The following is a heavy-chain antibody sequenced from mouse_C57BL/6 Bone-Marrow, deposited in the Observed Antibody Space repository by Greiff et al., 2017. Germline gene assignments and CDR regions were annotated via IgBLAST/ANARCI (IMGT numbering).Heavy chain of an antibody. D-gene: IGHD1-1*01. CDR3: ARGVGGFAY. J-gene: IGHJ3*01. V-gene: IGHV5-12*01. CDR1: GFTFSDYY. Sequence: EVMLVESGGGLVQPGGSLKLSCAASGFTFSDYYMYWVRQTPEKRLEWVAYISNGGGSTYYPDTVKGRFTISRDNAKNTLYLQMSRLKSEDTAMYYCARGVGGFAYWGQGTLVTVSA. CDR2: ISNGGGST.